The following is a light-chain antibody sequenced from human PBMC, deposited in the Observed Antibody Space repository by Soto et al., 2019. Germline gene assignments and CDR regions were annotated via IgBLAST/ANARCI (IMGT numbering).Light chain of an antibody. V-gene: IGLV1-44*01. J-gene: IGLJ3*02. CDR2: TNN. Sequence: QSVLTQPPSASGTPGQRVTISCSGSSSNIGSNTVNWYQQLPGTAPKLLIYTNNLRPSGVPDRFSGSKSGTSASLAISGLQSEDAADYYCAAWDDSLNGYWVFGGGTKLTVL. CDR1: SSNIGSNT. CDR3: AAWDDSLNGYWV.